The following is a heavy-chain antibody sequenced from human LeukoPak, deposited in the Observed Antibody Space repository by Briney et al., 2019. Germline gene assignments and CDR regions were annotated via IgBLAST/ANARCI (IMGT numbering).Heavy chain of an antibody. V-gene: IGHV3-30*02. J-gene: IGHJ6*03. CDR1: GFTFSSYG. CDR2: IRYDGSNK. CDR3: AKDGYSSGWYNYYYMDV. Sequence: GGSLRLSCAASGFTFSSYGMHWVRQAPGKGLEWVAFIRYDGSNKYYADSVKGRFTISRDNSKNTLYLQMNSLRAEDTAVYYCAKDGYSSGWYNYYYMDVWGKGTTVTISS. D-gene: IGHD6-19*01.